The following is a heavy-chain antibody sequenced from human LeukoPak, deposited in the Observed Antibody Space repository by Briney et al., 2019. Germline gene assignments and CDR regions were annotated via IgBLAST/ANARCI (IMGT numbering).Heavy chain of an antibody. CDR1: GFTFSSYG. CDR3: AKDLRY. Sequence: GGSLRLSCAASGFTFSSYGMHWVRQAPGKGLEWVAVISYDGSNQYYADSVKGRFTISRDNSKNTLYLQMNSLRAEDTAVYYCAKDLRYWGQGTLVTVSS. V-gene: IGHV3-30*18. CDR2: ISYDGSNQ. J-gene: IGHJ4*02.